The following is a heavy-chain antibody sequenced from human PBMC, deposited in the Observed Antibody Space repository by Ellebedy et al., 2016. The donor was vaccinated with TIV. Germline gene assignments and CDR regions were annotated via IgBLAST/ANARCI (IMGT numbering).Heavy chain of an antibody. Sequence: SETLSLTXTVSGGSISSSSYYWGWIRQPPGKGLEWIGSIYYSGNTYYNLSLKSRVTISIDTSKNQFSLRLSSVTAADTAIYRCARRKVTIPRADAYFDYWGQGILVTVSS. CDR1: GGSISSSSYY. CDR3: ARRKVTIPRADAYFDY. V-gene: IGHV4-39*01. J-gene: IGHJ4*02. CDR2: IYYSGNT. D-gene: IGHD3-3*01.